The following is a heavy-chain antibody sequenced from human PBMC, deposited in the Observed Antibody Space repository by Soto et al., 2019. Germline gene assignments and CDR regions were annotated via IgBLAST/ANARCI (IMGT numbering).Heavy chain of an antibody. V-gene: IGHV1-8*01. D-gene: IGHD2-8*01. CDR3: ARQLMVPYYYYYYRDV. CDR2: MNPNSGNT. Sequence: ASVKVSCKASGYTFTSYDINWVRQATGQGLEWMGWMNPNSGNTGYAQTFQGRVTMTRNTSISTAYMELSSLRSEDTAVYYCARQLMVPYYYYYYRDVWGKGTTVTVSS. J-gene: IGHJ6*03. CDR1: GYTFTSYD.